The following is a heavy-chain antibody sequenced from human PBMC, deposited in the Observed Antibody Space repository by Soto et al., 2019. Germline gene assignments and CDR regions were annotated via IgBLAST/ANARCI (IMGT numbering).Heavy chain of an antibody. V-gene: IGHV4-4*02. CDR1: GSSFTSNNW. CDR2: IYRTGST. Sequence: SETLSLTCAVSGSSFTSNNWWTWVRQPPGQGLEWIGEIYRTGSTNYNPSLKSRVTISLDKSENQFSLKVTSLTAADTAVYYCASRDPGTSVDYWGQGTLVTVS. CDR3: ASRDPGTSVDY. J-gene: IGHJ4*02. D-gene: IGHD1-7*01.